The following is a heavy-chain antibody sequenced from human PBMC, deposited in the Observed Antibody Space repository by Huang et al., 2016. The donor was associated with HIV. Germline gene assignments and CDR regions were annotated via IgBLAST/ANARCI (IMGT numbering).Heavy chain of an antibody. J-gene: IGHJ4*02. CDR3: AKDFGVAAPYYFDL. CDR1: GFSFSSYA. CDR2: ISGSGGNT. Sequence: VESGGGSARSGGSMRLSCAASGFSFSSYAMGWVRKSPGKGLDGVSSISGSGGNTYYADSVNGRFTISRNNFDKNTVYLQMNNLKAADSGIYYCAKDFGVAAPYYFDLWGQGTPVSVSS. D-gene: IGHD3-3*01. V-gene: IGHV3-23*04.